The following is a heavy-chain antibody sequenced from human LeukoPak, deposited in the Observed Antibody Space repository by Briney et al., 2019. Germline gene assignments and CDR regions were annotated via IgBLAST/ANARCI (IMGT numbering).Heavy chain of an antibody. V-gene: IGHV3-53*01. CDR1: GVTLSNYA. CDR3: ARAIVGATGFDY. Sequence: GSLRLSCVASGVTLSNYAMSWARQAPGKGLEWVSVIYSGGSTYYADSVKGRFTISRDNSKNTLFLHMNSLRAEDTAVYYCARAIVGATGFDYWGQGTLVTVSS. CDR2: IYSGGST. J-gene: IGHJ4*02. D-gene: IGHD1-26*01.